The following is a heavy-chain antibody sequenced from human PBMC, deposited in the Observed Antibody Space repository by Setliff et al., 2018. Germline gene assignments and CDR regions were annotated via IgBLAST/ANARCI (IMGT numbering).Heavy chain of an antibody. J-gene: IGHJ4*02. Sequence: SETLSLTCSVSGGSISTHRWSWIRQPPGKGLEWIGSINYSGTTHYNPSLKGRGTMSVDTSKNQFSLRLSSVTAADTAVYYCAREPANDVLIPTADDLWGQGTLVTVSS. CDR2: INYSGTT. D-gene: IGHD2-2*01. CDR3: AREPANDVLIPTADDL. CDR1: GGSISTHR. V-gene: IGHV4-59*11.